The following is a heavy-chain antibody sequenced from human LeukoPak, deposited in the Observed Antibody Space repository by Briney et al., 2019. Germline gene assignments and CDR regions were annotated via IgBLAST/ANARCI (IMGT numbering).Heavy chain of an antibody. D-gene: IGHD5-18*01. CDR1: GFTFSSYE. CDR3: PRDGAWGPSWRAPPGTASDY. V-gene: IGHV3-21*01. Sequence: PGGSLRLSCAASGFTFSSYEMNWVRQAPGKGLEWVSSISSSSSYIYYADSVKGRFTISRDNAKNSLYLQMNSLRAEDTAVYYCPRDGAWGPSWRAPPGTASDYWGQGTLVTVSS. J-gene: IGHJ4*02. CDR2: ISSSSSYI.